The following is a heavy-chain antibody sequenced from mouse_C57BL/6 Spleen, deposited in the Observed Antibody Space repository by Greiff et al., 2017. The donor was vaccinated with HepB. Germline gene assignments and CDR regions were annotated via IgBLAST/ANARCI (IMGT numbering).Heavy chain of an antibody. CDR2: IYPGDGDT. D-gene: IGHD1-1*01. Sequence: VQLQQSGPELVKPGASVKISCKASGYAFSSSWMNWVKQRPGKGLEWIGRIYPGDGDTNYNGKFKGKATLTADKSSSTAYMQLSSLTSEDSAVYFCARLDYYGSSYWYFDVGGTGTTVTVSP. J-gene: IGHJ1*03. CDR1: GYAFSSSW. CDR3: ARLDYYGSSYWYFDV. V-gene: IGHV1-82*01.